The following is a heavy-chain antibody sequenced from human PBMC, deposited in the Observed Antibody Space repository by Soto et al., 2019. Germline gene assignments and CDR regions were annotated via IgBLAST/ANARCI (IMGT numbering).Heavy chain of an antibody. J-gene: IGHJ4*02. D-gene: IGHD6-19*01. Sequence: SETLSLTCSVSSGSISTSGYYWGWIRQPPGTGLEWIGGISYSGSTYYNPSLKSRLTISVDTSKNHFSLKLTSVTAADTAVYFCARRGSRLSVAVAAFDYWTQGTLVTVSS. CDR2: ISYSGST. V-gene: IGHV4-39*02. CDR1: SGSISTSGYY. CDR3: ARRGSRLSVAVAAFDY.